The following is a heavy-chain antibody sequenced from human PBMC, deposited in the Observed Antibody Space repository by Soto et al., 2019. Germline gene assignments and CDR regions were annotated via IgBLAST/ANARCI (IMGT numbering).Heavy chain of an antibody. D-gene: IGHD6-6*01. J-gene: IGHJ6*02. Sequence: SVKVSCKASGGTFSSDAISWVRQAPGQGLEWMGGIIPIFGTANYAQKFQGRVTITADKSTSTAYMELSSLRSEDTAVYYCEREGDSSSSPYGMDVWGQGTTVTVSS. V-gene: IGHV1-69*06. CDR1: GGTFSSDA. CDR3: EREGDSSSSPYGMDV. CDR2: IIPIFGTA.